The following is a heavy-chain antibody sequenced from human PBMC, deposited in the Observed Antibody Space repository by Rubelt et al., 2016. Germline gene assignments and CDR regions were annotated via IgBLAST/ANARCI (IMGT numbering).Heavy chain of an antibody. Sequence: QVQLQQWGAGLLKPSETLSLTCAVYGESFSGHYWNWIRQPPGKGLEGIGEVDHSGSTSYDPSLKSRITISIDTSKNQFSLKLTAVAAADAAGEYCASGGYYGDYPWYGLDVWGQGTTVTVAS. CDR2: VDHSGST. V-gene: IGHV4-34*01. CDR3: ASGGYYGDYPWYGLDV. J-gene: IGHJ6*02. CDR1: GESFSGHY. D-gene: IGHD4-17*01.